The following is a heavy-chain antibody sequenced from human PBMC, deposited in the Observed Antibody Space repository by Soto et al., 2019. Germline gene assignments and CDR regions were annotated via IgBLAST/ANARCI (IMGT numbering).Heavy chain of an antibody. CDR1: GGTFSSYA. CDR3: ARPEVRDIVVVPAAFDY. D-gene: IGHD2-2*01. J-gene: IGHJ4*02. Sequence: GASVKVSCKASGGTFSSYAISWVRQAPGQGLEWMGGIIPIFGTANYAQKFQGRVTITADESTSTAYMELSSLRSEDTAVYYCARPEVRDIVVVPAAFDYWDQGPLGIVAS. V-gene: IGHV1-69*13. CDR2: IIPIFGTA.